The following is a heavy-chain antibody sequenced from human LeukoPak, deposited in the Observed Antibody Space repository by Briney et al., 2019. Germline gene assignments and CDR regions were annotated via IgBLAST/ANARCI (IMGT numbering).Heavy chain of an antibody. Sequence: GGSLRLSCAASGFTFSSYAMSWVRQAPGRGLEWVSDISGSGGSTYYADSVKGRFTISRDSSRSTLYLQMNSLRAEDTALYYCARDRSSYGSLLSDFWGQGTLVTVSS. CDR3: ARDRSSYGSLLSDF. V-gene: IGHV3-23*01. D-gene: IGHD5-18*01. J-gene: IGHJ4*02. CDR2: ISGSGGST. CDR1: GFTFSSYA.